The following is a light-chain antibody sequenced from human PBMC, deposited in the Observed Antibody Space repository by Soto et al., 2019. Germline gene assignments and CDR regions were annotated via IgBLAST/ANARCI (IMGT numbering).Light chain of an antibody. J-gene: IGKJ1*01. V-gene: IGKV4-1*01. CDR3: QQYYSFPRT. CDR2: WAS. Sequence: DIVMTQFPDSLAVSLGERATINCKSSQSVLKNSNNKYYLAWYQQKPGLPPKLLIYWASTRESGVPDRFSSSGSGTDFTLTINSLQAEDVAVYYCQQYYSFPRTFGQGTKVEIK. CDR1: QSVLKNSNNKYY.